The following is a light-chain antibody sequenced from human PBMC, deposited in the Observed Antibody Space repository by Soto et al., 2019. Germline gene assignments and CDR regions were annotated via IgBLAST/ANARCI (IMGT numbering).Light chain of an antibody. Sequence: EIVLTQSPGTLSLSPGERATLSCRASQTVTNTYLAWYQQKSGQAPKFLIYGASNRATGIPDRFSGSGSGTDFTLTISRLEPEDFAVDYCQQYGTLPPTFGGGTKVEI. J-gene: IGKJ4*01. V-gene: IGKV3-20*01. CDR2: GAS. CDR1: QTVTNTY. CDR3: QQYGTLPPT.